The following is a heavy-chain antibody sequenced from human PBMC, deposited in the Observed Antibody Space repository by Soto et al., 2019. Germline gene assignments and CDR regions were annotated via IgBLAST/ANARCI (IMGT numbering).Heavy chain of an antibody. CDR3: ARASSFRGDFHV. CDR2: IYHAGSP. J-gene: IGHJ6*02. V-gene: IGHV4-4*02. Sequence: QVQLQESGPGLVKPSGTLSVTCSVSGISIKSSSWWTWLRQSPGKGLEWIGEIYHAGSPNYNPSFQSRVTISADTSKNFFSLRLTSVTAADAAIYYCARASSFRGDFHVWGQGTAVTISS. D-gene: IGHD2-21*02. CDR1: GISIKSSSW.